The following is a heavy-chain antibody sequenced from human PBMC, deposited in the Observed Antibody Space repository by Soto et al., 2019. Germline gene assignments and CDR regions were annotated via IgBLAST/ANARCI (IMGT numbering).Heavy chain of an antibody. V-gene: IGHV1-3*04. CDR2: INTDNGNT. D-gene: IGHD3-16*01. CDR3: ARSRVRGGYYFDY. J-gene: IGHJ4*02. CDR1: GYTFTTYA. Sequence: ASVKVSCKASGYTFTTYAIHWVRQAPGQSLEWMGWINTDNGNTYYSQKMQARVTITRDTSASTAYMELSRLRSEDTAVYYCARSRVRGGYYFDYWGQGTLVTVSS.